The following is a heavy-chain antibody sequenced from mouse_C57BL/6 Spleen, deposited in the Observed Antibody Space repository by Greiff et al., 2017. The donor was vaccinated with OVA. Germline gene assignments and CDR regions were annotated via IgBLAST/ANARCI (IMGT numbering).Heavy chain of an antibody. J-gene: IGHJ1*03. Sequence: QVQLQQSGAELVKPGASVKMSCKASGYTFTSYWITWVKQRPGQGLEWIGDIYPGSGSTNYNEKFKSKATLTVDTSSSTAYMQLSSLTSEDSAVYYCARPEDWYFDVWGTGTTVTVSS. V-gene: IGHV1-55*01. CDR1: GYTFTSYW. CDR2: IYPGSGST. CDR3: ARPEDWYFDV.